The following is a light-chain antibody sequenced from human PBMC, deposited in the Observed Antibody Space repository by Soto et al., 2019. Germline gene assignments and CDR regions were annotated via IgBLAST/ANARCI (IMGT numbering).Light chain of an antibody. CDR2: DVS. CDR3: CSYAGSYTLWV. J-gene: IGLJ3*02. CDR1: ISDVGGYNF. V-gene: IGLV2-11*01. Sequence: QSALTQPRSVSGSPGQSVTISCTGTISDVGGYNFVSWYQQYPGKAPELIIYDVSKRPSGVPDRFSGSKSGNTASLTISGLQAEDEADYYCCSYAGSYTLWVFGGGTKLTVL.